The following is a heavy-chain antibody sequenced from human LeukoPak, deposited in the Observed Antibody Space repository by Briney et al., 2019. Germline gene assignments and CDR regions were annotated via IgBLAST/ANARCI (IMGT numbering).Heavy chain of an antibody. CDR3: AKDLSPYYYDSTGY. CDR2: ISGSGGST. J-gene: IGHJ4*02. Sequence: GGSLRLSCAASGFTFSSYAMSWVRQAPGKGLEWVSAISGSGGSTHYADSVKGRFTIPRDNSKNTLYLQMNSLRAENTAVYYCAKDLSPYYYDSTGYWGQGTLVTVSS. CDR1: GFTFSSYA. D-gene: IGHD3-22*01. V-gene: IGHV3-23*01.